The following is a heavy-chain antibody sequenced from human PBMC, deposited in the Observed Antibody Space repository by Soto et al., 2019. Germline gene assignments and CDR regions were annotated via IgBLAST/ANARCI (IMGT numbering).Heavy chain of an antibody. Sequence: PSETLSLTCTVSGGSVSSGNYYWSWIRQPPGKGLEWIGYIFHTGTTNYNPSLKSQVTISLDTSMNQFSLKLSSETPADTAVYYCTRAPVSGSYCFDFWGQGTPVTVSS. V-gene: IGHV4-61*01. J-gene: IGHJ4*02. CDR1: GGSVSSGNYY. D-gene: IGHD1-26*01. CDR3: TRAPVSGSYCFDF. CDR2: IFHTGTT.